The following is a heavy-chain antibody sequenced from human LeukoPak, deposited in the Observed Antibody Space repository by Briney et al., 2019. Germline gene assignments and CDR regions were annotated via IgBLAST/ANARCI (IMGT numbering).Heavy chain of an antibody. D-gene: IGHD3-10*01. Sequence: GGSLRLSCAASGFTFSSYWMSWVRQAPGKGLEWVANIKQDGSEKYYVDSVKGRFTISRDNSKNTLYLQMNSLRAEDTAIYHCAKGASMVRGVIEYWGQGTLVTVSS. V-gene: IGHV3-7*03. J-gene: IGHJ4*02. CDR2: IKQDGSEK. CDR3: AKGASMVRGVIEY. CDR1: GFTFSSYW.